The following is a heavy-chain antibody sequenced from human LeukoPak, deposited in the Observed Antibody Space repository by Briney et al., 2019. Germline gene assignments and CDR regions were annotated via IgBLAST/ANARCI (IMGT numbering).Heavy chain of an antibody. CDR2: ISSSTSYT. CDR1: GFTFSDYY. CDR3: ATYRSGWYYFEY. Sequence: PGGSLRLSCAASGFTFSDYYMSWIRQAPGKGLEWVSYISSSTSYTNYADSVKGRFTISRDNAKNSLYLQMNSLRAEDTAVYYCATYRSGWYYFEYWGQGTLVTVSS. V-gene: IGHV3-11*03. J-gene: IGHJ4*02. D-gene: IGHD6-19*01.